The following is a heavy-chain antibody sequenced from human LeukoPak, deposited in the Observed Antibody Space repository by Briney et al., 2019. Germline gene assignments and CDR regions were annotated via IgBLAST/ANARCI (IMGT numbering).Heavy chain of an antibody. CDR3: ARGPRILAAGSYYFDY. V-gene: IGHV3-11*01. Sequence: PGGSLRPSCAASGFSFKDYYFSWIRQAPGKGLEWVSFINVNGGAMYYADFVKGRFTISRDNAKSSLYLEMNSLRVEDTAVYYCARGPRILAAGSYYFDYWGQGSLVTVSS. CDR2: INVNGGAM. D-gene: IGHD6-13*01. J-gene: IGHJ4*02. CDR1: GFSFKDYY.